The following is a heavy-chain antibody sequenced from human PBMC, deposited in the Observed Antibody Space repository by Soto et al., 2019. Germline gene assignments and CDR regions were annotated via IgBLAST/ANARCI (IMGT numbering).Heavy chain of an antibody. CDR2: IIPIFGTA. CDR1: GGTFSTYA. V-gene: IGHV1-69*01. D-gene: IGHD3-22*01. Sequence: QVQLVQSGAEVNKPGSSVKVSCKASGGTFSTYAISWVRQAPVQGLEGMGGIIPIFGTANYAQKFQGRVTITADESTSTADRELSSLRSEDTAGYYGARAGYYDSSGYGTLDYWGQGTLVTVSS. CDR3: ARAGYYDSSGYGTLDY. J-gene: IGHJ4*02.